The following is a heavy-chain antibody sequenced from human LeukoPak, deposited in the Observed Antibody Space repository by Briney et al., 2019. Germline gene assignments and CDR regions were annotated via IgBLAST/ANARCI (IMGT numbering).Heavy chain of an antibody. V-gene: IGHV1-2*02. J-gene: IGHJ4*02. CDR3: ARDVTMILGDSKYFDY. D-gene: IGHD3-22*01. CDR1: GYTFTDYY. Sequence: ASVKVSCKASGYTFTDYYIYWVRQAPGQGLEWMGWINPNSGGTDYTQKFQGRVTMTRDTSISTAYMELTRLRSDDTAVYYCARDVTMILGDSKYFDYWGQGTLVTVSS. CDR2: INPNSGGT.